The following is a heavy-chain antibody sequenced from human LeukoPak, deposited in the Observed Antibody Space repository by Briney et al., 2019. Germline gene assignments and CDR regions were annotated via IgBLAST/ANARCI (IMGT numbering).Heavy chain of an antibody. J-gene: IGHJ4*02. CDR3: ARDFNYGSGSDH. CDR2: INPNSGGT. D-gene: IGHD3-10*01. CDR1: GYTFTGYY. Sequence: ASVKVSCKASGYTFTGYYMHWVRQAPGQGLEWMGWINPNSGGTNYAQKLQGRVTMTTDTSTSTAYMELRSLRSDDTAVYYCARDFNYGSGSDHWGQGTLVTVSS. V-gene: IGHV1-2*02.